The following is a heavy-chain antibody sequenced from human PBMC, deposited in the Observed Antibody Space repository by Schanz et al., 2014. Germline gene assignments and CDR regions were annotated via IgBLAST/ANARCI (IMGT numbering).Heavy chain of an antibody. J-gene: IGHJ4*02. CDR1: GFTFSSYA. V-gene: IGHV3-23*01. CDR2: ISDNGIST. CDR3: AKAGSGWSTAGYYY. D-gene: IGHD6-19*01. Sequence: DVQLLESGGGLVQPGESLRLSCVASGFTFSSYAMSWVRQAPGKGLEWVSGISDNGISTYYADSVKGRFSISRENSKSILYLQMNSLRAEDTAVYYCAKAGSGWSTAGYYYWGQGTLVAVSS.